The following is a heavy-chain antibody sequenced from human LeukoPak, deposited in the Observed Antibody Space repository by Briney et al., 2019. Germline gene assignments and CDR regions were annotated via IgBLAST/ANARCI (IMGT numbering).Heavy chain of an antibody. Sequence: SETPSLTCAVSEASISTSYWWSWVRQAPGKGPEWIGEIFHNGLSNYNPSLKSRLTISVDKSKNQFSLKLSSVTAADTAVYYCARSQDGRYDSSGYYFDYWGQGMLVTVSS. J-gene: IGHJ4*02. CDR3: ARSQDGRYDSSGYYFDY. CDR1: EASISTSYW. D-gene: IGHD3-22*01. V-gene: IGHV4-4*02. CDR2: IFHNGLS.